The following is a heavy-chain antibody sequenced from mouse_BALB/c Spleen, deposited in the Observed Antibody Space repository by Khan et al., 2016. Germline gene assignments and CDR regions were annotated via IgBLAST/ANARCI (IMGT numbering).Heavy chain of an antibody. J-gene: IGHJ3*01. Sequence: QIQLVQSGPELKKPGETVKISCKAAGYTFTNYGMNWVKQAPGKGLKWMGWINTNTGEPTYAEEFKGRFAFSLETSARTAYLQINNLKNEDTATXCCAEAYYGSNWFAYWGQGTLVTVSA. CDR2: INTNTGEP. V-gene: IGHV9-3*02. D-gene: IGHD1-1*01. CDR3: AEAYYGSNWFAY. CDR1: GYTFTNYG.